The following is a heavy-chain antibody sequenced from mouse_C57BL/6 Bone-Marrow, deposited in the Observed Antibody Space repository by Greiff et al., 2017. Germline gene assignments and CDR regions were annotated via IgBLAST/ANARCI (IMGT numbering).Heavy chain of an antibody. CDR2: INPGSGGT. J-gene: IGHJ2*01. D-gene: IGHD2-4*01. Sequence: VQLQQSGAELVRPGTSVKVSCKASGYAFTNYLIEWVKQRPGQGLEWIGVINPGSGGTNYNEKFQGKATLTADKSSSTAYMQLSSLTSEDSAVYFCARLIYYEYDYFDYWGQGTTLTVSS. V-gene: IGHV1-54*01. CDR3: ARLIYYEYDYFDY. CDR1: GYAFTNYL.